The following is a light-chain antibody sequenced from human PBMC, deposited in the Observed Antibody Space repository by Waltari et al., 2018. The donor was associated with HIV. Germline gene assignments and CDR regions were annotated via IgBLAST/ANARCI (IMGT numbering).Light chain of an antibody. CDR2: GAS. J-gene: IGKJ1*01. V-gene: IGKV3-20*01. CDR1: QSINSNY. CDR3: QQFGDSPWT. Sequence: VLTQSPGTLSLSPGARATLSCRASQSINSNYLAWYQQKPDQAPRLLIYGASTRATGIPDRFGGSGSGTDFTLTVSRLEPEDFAVYYCQQFGDSPWTFGQGTKVEIK.